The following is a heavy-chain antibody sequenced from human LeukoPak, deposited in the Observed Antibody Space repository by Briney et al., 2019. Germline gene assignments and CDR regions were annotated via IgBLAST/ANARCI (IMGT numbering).Heavy chain of an antibody. V-gene: IGHV4-30-2*01. CDR3: ARGRKVGATEWFDP. CDR1: GGSISSGGYS. J-gene: IGHJ5*02. D-gene: IGHD1-26*01. Sequence: PSETLSLTCAVSGGSISSGGYSWSWIRQPPGKGLEWIGYIYHSGSTYYNPSLKSRVIISVDRSKNRFSLKLSSVTAADTAVYYCARGRKVGATEWFDPWGQGTLVTVSS. CDR2: IYHSGST.